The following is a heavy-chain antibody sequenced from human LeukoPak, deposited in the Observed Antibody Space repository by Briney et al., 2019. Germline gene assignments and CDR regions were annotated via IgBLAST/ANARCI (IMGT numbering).Heavy chain of an antibody. J-gene: IGHJ4*02. CDR1: GFTFSSYG. CDR3: ARAPVSGARSGYYAY. Sequence: GGSLRLSCAASGFTFSSYGMSWVRQAPGKGLEWVSAISGSGGSTYYADSVKGRFTISRDNSKNTLYLQMNSLRAEDTAVYYCARAPVSGARSGYYAYWGQGTLVTVSS. CDR2: ISGSGGST. V-gene: IGHV3-23*01. D-gene: IGHD3-22*01.